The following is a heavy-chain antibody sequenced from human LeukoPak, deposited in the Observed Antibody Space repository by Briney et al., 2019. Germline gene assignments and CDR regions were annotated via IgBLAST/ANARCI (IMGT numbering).Heavy chain of an antibody. V-gene: IGHV4-59*01. Sequence: SETLSLTCTVSGGSISSYYWSWIRQPPGKGLEWIGYIYYSGSTNYNPSLKSRVTISVDTSKNQFSLKLSSVTAADTAVYYCARDGYNFEGRYFDYWGQGTLVTVSS. J-gene: IGHJ4*02. D-gene: IGHD5-24*01. CDR3: ARDGYNFEGRYFDY. CDR1: GGSISSYY. CDR2: IYYSGST.